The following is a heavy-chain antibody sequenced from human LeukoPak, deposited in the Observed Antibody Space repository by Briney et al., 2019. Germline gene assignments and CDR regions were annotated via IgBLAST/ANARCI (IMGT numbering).Heavy chain of an antibody. CDR3: AIAGGDYFDY. CDR2: ISYDGSNK. CDR1: GFTFSSYA. J-gene: IGHJ4*02. V-gene: IGHV3-30*04. D-gene: IGHD3-10*01. Sequence: PGGSLRLSCAASGFTFSSYAMRWVRQAPGKGLEWVAVISYDGSNKYYADSVKGRFTISRDNSKNTLYLQMNSLRAEDTAVYYCAIAGGDYFDYWGQGTLVTVSP.